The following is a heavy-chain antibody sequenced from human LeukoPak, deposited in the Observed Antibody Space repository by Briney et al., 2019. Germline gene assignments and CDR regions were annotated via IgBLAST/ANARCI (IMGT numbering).Heavy chain of an antibody. Sequence: PGGSLRLSCAASGFTFSSYGMHWVRQAPGKGLEWVAIIKEDGSEEYYVDSVKGRFTISRDNAKNSLYLQMNSLGVEDTAVYYCARDQSRRSDYWGQGTLVTVSS. CDR3: ARDQSRRSDY. CDR1: GFTFSSYG. CDR2: IKEDGSEE. J-gene: IGHJ4*02. V-gene: IGHV3-7*03.